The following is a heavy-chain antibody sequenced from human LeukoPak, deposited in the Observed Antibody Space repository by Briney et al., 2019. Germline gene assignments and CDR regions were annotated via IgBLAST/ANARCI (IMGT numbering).Heavy chain of an antibody. J-gene: IGHJ4*02. CDR1: GYTFINNC. D-gene: IGHD3-22*01. V-gene: IGHV1-18*04. Sequence: ASVLDSCRTSGYTFINNCVSWVRRAPARELEWRGWISAYNGNTNYAQKLQGRVTMTTDTSTNTAYMELRSLRSADTAVYYCARDGRFYYDSWDYWGQGTLVTVSS. CDR3: ARDGRFYYDSWDY. CDR2: ISAYNGNT.